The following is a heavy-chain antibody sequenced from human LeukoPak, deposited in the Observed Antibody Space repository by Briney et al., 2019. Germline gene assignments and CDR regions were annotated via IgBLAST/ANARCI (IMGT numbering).Heavy chain of an antibody. CDR2: IIPIFGTA. Sequence: SVKVSCKASGGTFSSYAISWVRQAPGQGLEWMGGIIPIFGTASYAQKFQGRVTITADESTSTAYMELSSLRSEDTAVYYCASADIVVVPAARGFDYWGQGTLVTVSS. CDR3: ASADIVVVPAARGFDY. J-gene: IGHJ4*02. CDR1: GGTFSSYA. V-gene: IGHV1-69*13. D-gene: IGHD2-2*01.